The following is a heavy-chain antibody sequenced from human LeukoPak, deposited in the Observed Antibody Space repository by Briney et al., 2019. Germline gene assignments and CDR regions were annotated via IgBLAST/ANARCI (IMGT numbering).Heavy chain of an antibody. CDR2: THYRWLT. CDR3: ATTLPGRVTPRYWYFDL. V-gene: IGHV4-59*08. D-gene: IGHD1-26*01. J-gene: IGHJ2*01. CDR1: GGSISDYY. Sequence: SETLSLPFTVSGGSISDYYWNWIRQAPGKGLEWILKTHYRWLTNNNPSLQRRVTPSFDKSKNQVSLTLTSVTAADTAVYYCATTLPGRVTPRYWYFDLWGRGTPVTVSS.